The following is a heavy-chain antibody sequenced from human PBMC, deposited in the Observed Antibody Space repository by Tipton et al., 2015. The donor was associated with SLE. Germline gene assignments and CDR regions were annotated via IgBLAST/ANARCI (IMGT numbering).Heavy chain of an antibody. CDR3: VREKGPKDAFDI. CDR2: IWYDGSNK. CDR1: GFTFSSYG. V-gene: IGHV3-33*01. J-gene: IGHJ3*02. Sequence: SLRLSCAASGFTFSSYGMHWVRQAPGKGLEWVAVIWYDGSNKYYADSVQGRFTISRDNLKNTLYLQMNTLRAEDTAVYYCVREKGPKDAFDIWGQGTIVTVSP.